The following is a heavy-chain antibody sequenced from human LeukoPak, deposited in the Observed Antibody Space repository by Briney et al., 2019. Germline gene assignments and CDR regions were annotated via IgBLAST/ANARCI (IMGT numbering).Heavy chain of an antibody. Sequence: SETLSLTCAVYGGSFSGYYWSWIRQPPGKGLEWIGAIHHSGSTNYNPSLKSRVTISVDTSKNQFSLQLSSVTAADTAVYYCARHRNYYDSSGYYYPTAINFDYWGQGTLVTVSS. D-gene: IGHD3-22*01. CDR3: ARHRNYYDSSGYYYPTAINFDY. J-gene: IGHJ4*02. V-gene: IGHV4-34*01. CDR1: GGSFSGYY. CDR2: IHHSGST.